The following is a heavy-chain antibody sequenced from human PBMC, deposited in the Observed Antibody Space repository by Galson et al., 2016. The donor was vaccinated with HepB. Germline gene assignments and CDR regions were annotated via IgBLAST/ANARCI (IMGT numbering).Heavy chain of an antibody. V-gene: IGHV1-18*01. CDR3: VRLVGGGYDCFDY. J-gene: IGHJ4*02. Sequence: SVKVSCKASGYTFTNYNINWVRQAPGQGLEWMGWISAYSGATNYAQKFQGRVTMTTDTSTSTAYMELRSLRSDDTALYYCVRLVGGGYDCFDYWGQGALVTGSS. CDR1: GYTFTNYN. D-gene: IGHD5-12*01. CDR2: ISAYSGAT.